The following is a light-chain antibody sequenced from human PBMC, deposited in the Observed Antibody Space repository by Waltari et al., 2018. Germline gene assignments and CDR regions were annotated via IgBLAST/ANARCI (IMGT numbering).Light chain of an antibody. CDR2: DVT. CDR3: CSYAGFYSYYV. V-gene: IGLV2-11*01. J-gene: IGLJ1*01. CDR1: SSDIGTYNY. Sequence: QSALTQPRSVSGSRGQSVTISCTGTSSDIGTYNYVSWYQPPPGQAPRLMIYDVTRRPSGVPARFSGSKSGNTASLTISGLQAEDEADYYCCSYAGFYSYYVFGTGTKATVL.